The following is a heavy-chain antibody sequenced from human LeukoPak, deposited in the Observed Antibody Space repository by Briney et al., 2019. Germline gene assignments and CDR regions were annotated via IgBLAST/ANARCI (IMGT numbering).Heavy chain of an antibody. CDR1: GFTFSSYW. V-gene: IGHV3-7*01. CDR2: IKQDGSEK. D-gene: IGHD6-13*01. CDR3: ARVEVSSWYGRDYYYYYMDV. J-gene: IGHJ6*03. Sequence: PGGSLRLSCAASGFTFSSYWMRWVRQAPGKGLEWVANIKQDGSEKYYVDSVKGRFTISRDNAKNSLYLQMNSLRAEDTAVYYCARVEVSSWYGRDYYYYYMDVWGKGTTVTVSS.